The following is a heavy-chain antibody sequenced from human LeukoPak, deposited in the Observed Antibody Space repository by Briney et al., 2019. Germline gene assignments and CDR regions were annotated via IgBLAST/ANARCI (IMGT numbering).Heavy chain of an antibody. CDR1: GFTFSIYS. D-gene: IGHD4-23*01. CDR2: ISSSSTYI. Sequence: GGSLRLSCAASGFTFSIYSMNWVRQAPGKGLEWVSSISSSSTYIYYADSLEGRFTISRDNGRNSLYLQMNSLRAEDTAVYYCAGDYEGNLAFDIWGQGTMVTVSS. CDR3: AGDYEGNLAFDI. V-gene: IGHV3-21*01. J-gene: IGHJ3*02.